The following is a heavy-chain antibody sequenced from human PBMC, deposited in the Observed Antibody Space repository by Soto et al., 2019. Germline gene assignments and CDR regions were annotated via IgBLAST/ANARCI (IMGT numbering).Heavy chain of an antibody. CDR3: AKDARSYSSGWYYYGMDV. CDR2: ISYDGSNK. CDR1: GFTFSSCG. Sequence: GGSLRLSCAASGFTFSSCGMHWVRQAPGKGLEWVAVISYDGSNKYYADSVKGRFTISRDNSKNTLYLQMNSLRAEDTAVYYCAKDARSYSSGWYYYGMDVWGQGTTVTAP. D-gene: IGHD6-19*01. J-gene: IGHJ6*02. V-gene: IGHV3-30*18.